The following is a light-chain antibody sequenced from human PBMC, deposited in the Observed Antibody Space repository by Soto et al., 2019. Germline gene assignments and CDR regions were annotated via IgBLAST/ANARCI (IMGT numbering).Light chain of an antibody. J-gene: IGKJ4*01. Sequence: DIPMTQSPSTLSASVGDRVIITCRASKTISSWLAWYQRKPGKAPKLLIYKASSLESGVPSRFSGSGSGIEFTLTISSLQPDDFAPYYCHHYNNYLLTFAGGTKVEIK. CDR3: HHYNNYLLT. CDR2: KAS. V-gene: IGKV1-5*03. CDR1: KTISSW.